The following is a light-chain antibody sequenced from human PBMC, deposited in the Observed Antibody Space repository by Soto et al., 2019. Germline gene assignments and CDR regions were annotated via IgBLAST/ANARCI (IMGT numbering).Light chain of an antibody. CDR2: YDD. CDR1: SFNIENNA. CDR3: SAWDDSLHGVV. J-gene: IGLJ3*02. V-gene: IGLV1-36*01. Sequence: QPVLTQPPSVSAAPRQRVTISCSGSSFNIENNAVNWYQQLPGKAPKLLIYYDDLLSSGVSDRFSGSKSGTSASLAISGLQAEDEADYYCSAWDDSLHGVVFGGGTKLTVL.